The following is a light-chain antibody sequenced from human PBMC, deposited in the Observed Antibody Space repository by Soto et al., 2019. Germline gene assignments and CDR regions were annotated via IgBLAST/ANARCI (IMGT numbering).Light chain of an antibody. V-gene: IGKV2-28*01. J-gene: IGKJ1*01. CDR1: QSLLHSNGYNY. CDR2: LGS. Sequence: DIVMTQSPLSLPVTPGEPASISCRSSQSLLHSNGYNYLDWYLQKPGQSPQLLIYLGSNRASGGPDRFSGSRSGTDLTLKISRVEAEDVGVYYCMQALQTRWTFGQGTKVEIK. CDR3: MQALQTRWT.